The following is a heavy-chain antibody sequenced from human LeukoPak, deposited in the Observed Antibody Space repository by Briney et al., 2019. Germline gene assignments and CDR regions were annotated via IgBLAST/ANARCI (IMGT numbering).Heavy chain of an antibody. CDR2: ISYDGSNK. V-gene: IGHV3-30*04. D-gene: IGHD6-6*01. J-gene: IGHJ4*02. Sequence: GRSLRLSCAASGFSFSTYAMHWVRQAPGKGLEWVALISYDGSNKYYADSVKGRFTISRDNSKNTLYLQMNSLRAEDTAVYYCAKLGKTARFHIFPYYFDYWGQGTLVTVSS. CDR3: AKLGKTARFHIFPYYFDY. CDR1: GFSFSTYA.